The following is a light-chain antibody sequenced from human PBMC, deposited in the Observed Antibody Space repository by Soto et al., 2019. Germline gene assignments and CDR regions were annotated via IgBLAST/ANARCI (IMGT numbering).Light chain of an antibody. V-gene: IGKV3-20*01. CDR3: QQYGSSRPWT. Sequence: EIVLTQSPGTLSLSPGERATLSCRASQSISSYYLAWYQQKPGQAPRLLIHAASTRATGIPDRFSGSGSGTDFSLTISRLEPEDCAVYYCQQYGSSRPWTFGQGTRVDI. CDR2: AAS. CDR1: QSISSYY. J-gene: IGKJ1*01.